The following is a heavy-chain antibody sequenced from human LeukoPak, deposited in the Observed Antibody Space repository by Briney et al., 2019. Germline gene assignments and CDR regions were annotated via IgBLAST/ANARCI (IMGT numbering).Heavy chain of an antibody. CDR3: ARERTYYDSSGYSGWFDP. CDR1: GGSFSGYY. CDR2: INHSGST. D-gene: IGHD3-22*01. V-gene: IGHV4-34*01. Sequence: PSETLSLTCAVYGGSFSGYYWSWIRQPPGKGLEWIGEINHSGSTNYNPSLKSRVTISVDTSKNQFSLKLSSVTAADTAVYYCARERTYYDSSGYSGWFDPWGQGTLVTVSS. J-gene: IGHJ5*02.